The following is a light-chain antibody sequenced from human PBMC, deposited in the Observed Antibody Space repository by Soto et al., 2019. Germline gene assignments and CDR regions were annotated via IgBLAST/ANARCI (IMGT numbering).Light chain of an antibody. CDR2: DAS. V-gene: IGKV3D-20*02. J-gene: IGKJ1*01. CDR3: QQSYSTAS. Sequence: IVLTQSPGTLSLSPGDIATLSFSGNQSVSASFLAWHQQKPGQAPRLLIYDASNRATGIPARFSGSGSGTDFTLTINRLEPEDFATYYCQQSYSTASFGQGTKVDIK. CDR1: QSVSASF.